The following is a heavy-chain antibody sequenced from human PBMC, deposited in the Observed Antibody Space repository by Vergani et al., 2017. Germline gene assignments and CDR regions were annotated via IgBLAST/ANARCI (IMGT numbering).Heavy chain of an antibody. Sequence: QVKLQESGPGLLKPSQTLSLTCTVSGESIRSGSHYWSWIRQPAGKGPEWIGHIHTGGSNDLNPSFKSRVSISVDTSTSQFSLKLNSVTVADTDVYYCARSRPYCTSGSCPAIWGQGTLVTVSA. CDR2: IHTGGSN. D-gene: IGHD2-15*01. V-gene: IGHV4-61*02. CDR3: ARSRPYCTSGSCPAI. CDR1: GESIRSGSHY. J-gene: IGHJ4*02.